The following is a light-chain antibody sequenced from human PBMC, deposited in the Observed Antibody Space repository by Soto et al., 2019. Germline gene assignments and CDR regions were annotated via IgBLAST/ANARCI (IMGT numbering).Light chain of an antibody. CDR1: SSDVGGYNS. CDR3: SSYAGSDNYV. CDR2: EVS. J-gene: IGLJ1*01. V-gene: IGLV2-8*01. Sequence: QSVLTQPPSASGSPGQSVTISCTGTSSDVGGYNSVSWYQHLPSKAPKLMIYEVSKRPSGVPDRFSGSKSANTASLTVSRLQAEDEADYYCSSYAGSDNYVFGTGTKVTVL.